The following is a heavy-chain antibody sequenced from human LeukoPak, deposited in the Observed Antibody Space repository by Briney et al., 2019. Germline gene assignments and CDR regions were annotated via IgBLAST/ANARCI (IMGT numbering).Heavy chain of an antibody. CDR1: GGSISSSSYY. CDR3: ARGVTMIVVVIHDWYFDL. V-gene: IGHV4-39*01. Sequence: SETLSLTCTVSGGSISSSSYYWGWIRQPPGKGLEWIGSIYYTRSSYYNPSLKSRVTISVDTSKNQFSLKLTSVTAADTAVYYCARGVTMIVVVIHDWYFDLWGRGTLVTVSS. J-gene: IGHJ2*01. D-gene: IGHD3-22*01. CDR2: IYYTRSS.